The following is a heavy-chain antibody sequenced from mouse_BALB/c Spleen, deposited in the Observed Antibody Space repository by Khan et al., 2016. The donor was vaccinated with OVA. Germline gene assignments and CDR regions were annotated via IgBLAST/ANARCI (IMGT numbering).Heavy chain of an antibody. Sequence: QVQLKESGAELVRPGASVKLSCKTSGYTFTSYWIHWVKQRPGQGLEWIARIYPGTDNSYYNEKFKDKATLTADKSSSTAYMQLSSLKSEDSDVYFCAREGAVYHFDHWGQGTTLTVSA. V-gene: IGHV1-76*01. CDR1: GYTFTSYW. D-gene: IGHD3-3*01. J-gene: IGHJ2*01. CDR3: AREGAVYHFDH. CDR2: IYPGTDNS.